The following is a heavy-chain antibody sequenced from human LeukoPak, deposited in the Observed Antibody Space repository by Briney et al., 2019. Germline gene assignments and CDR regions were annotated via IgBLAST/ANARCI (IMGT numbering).Heavy chain of an antibody. CDR2: ISSSGSTK. J-gene: IGHJ4*02. CDR3: TTITVAAAFDY. CDR1: GFTSGFTFSDYE. D-gene: IGHD6-19*01. V-gene: IGHV3-48*03. Sequence: GGSLRLSCAVSGFTSGFTFSDYEMKWVRQAPGKGLEWVSYISSSGSTKYYADSVKGRFTISRDNAKNSLYLQMNSLRAEDTAVYYCTTITVAAAFDYWGQGTLVTVSS.